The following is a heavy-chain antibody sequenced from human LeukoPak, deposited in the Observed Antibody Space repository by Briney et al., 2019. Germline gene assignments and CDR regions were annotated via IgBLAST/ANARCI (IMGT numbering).Heavy chain of an antibody. CDR2: ISGSGVGT. D-gene: IGHD2-2*01. Sequence: GGSLRLSCAASGFTFSNYAMIWVRQAPGKGLEWVSAISGSGVGTYYADSVKGRFTISRDNSKNTLYLQMNSLRAEDTAVYYCAKDRDIVVVPAPNAFDIWGQGTMVTVSS. J-gene: IGHJ3*02. CDR1: GFTFSNYA. V-gene: IGHV3-23*01. CDR3: AKDRDIVVVPAPNAFDI.